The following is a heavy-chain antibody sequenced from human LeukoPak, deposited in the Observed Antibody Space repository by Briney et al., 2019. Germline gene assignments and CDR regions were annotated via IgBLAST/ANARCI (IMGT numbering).Heavy chain of an antibody. D-gene: IGHD3-9*01. CDR2: IYYSGST. Sequence: PSETLSLTCTVSGGSISSGGYYWSWIRQHPGKGLEWIGYIYYSGSTYYNPSLKSRVTISVDTSKNQFSLKLSSVTAADTAVYYCARGGEYFDWLLPNPIYYFDYWGQGTLVTVSS. CDR3: ARGGEYFDWLLPNPIYYFDY. J-gene: IGHJ4*02. CDR1: GGSISSGGYY. V-gene: IGHV4-31*03.